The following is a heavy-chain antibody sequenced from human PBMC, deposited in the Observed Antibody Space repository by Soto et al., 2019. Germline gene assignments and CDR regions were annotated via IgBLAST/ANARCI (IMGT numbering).Heavy chain of an antibody. D-gene: IGHD1-1*01. J-gene: IGHJ6*02. V-gene: IGHV3-30-3*01. Sequence: GGSLRLSCAASGFTFSSYAMHWVRQAPGKGLEGVAVISYDGSNKYYADSVKGRFTISRDNSKDKLYLQMNSLRAEDTAVYYCARHPKVSQRGNGMDVWGQGTTVTVSS. CDR2: ISYDGSNK. CDR1: GFTFSSYA. CDR3: ARHPKVSQRGNGMDV.